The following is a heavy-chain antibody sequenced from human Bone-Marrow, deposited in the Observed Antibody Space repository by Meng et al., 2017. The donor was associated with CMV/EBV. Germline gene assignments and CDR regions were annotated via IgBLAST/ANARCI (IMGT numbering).Heavy chain of an antibody. CDR1: GFTFSTDA. CDR2: ISGTTSDK. Sequence: LSCAASGFTFSTDAMSGVRQAPGKGLEWVAAISGTTSDKFHADSVKGRFSISRDNSKNTLYLQMNSLRGDDTAVYYCARHVRNWYGNWGQGTLVTVSS. CDR3: ARHVRNWYGN. J-gene: IGHJ4*02. V-gene: IGHV3-23*01. D-gene: IGHD1-1*01.